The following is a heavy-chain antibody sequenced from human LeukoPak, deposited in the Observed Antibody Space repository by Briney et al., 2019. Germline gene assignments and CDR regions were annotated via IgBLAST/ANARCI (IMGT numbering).Heavy chain of an antibody. CDR1: GYTFTSYD. CDR2: VNPNSGNT. D-gene: IGHD1-26*01. CDR3: AREGEWELLSYYYYYMDV. J-gene: IGHJ6*03. Sequence: ASVKVSCKASGYTFTSYDINWVRQATGQGLEWLGWVNPNSGNTGYAQKFQGRVTMTRNTSISTAYMELSSLRSEDTAVYYCAREGEWELLSYYYYYMDVWGKGTTVTVSS. V-gene: IGHV1-8*01.